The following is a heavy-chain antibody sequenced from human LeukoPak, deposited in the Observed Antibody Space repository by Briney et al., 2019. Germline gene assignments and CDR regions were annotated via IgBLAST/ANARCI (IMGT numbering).Heavy chain of an antibody. D-gene: IGHD4-11*01. CDR2: IWPEGSEK. CDR3: ARDPQSGCDYSNSLQY. V-gene: IGHV3-33*08. J-gene: IGHJ4*02. CDR1: GFTYSHYG. Sequence: PAKSLRLSCVGSGFTYSHYGMHRVRQAPGKGLEWVAVIWPEGSEKYYGVAVQSRVTISRVDARRTVCLQMNRLRGEGTAVYCCARDPQSGCDYSNSLQYWGQGTVVSV.